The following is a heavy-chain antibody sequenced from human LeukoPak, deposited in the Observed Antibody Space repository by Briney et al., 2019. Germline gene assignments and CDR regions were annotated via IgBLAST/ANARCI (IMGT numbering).Heavy chain of an antibody. D-gene: IGHD1-26*01. CDR2: VSGGADST. V-gene: IGHV3-23*01. J-gene: IGHJ4*02. CDR3: AKTMGAIDHDC. CDR1: GFTFSNYA. Sequence: GGSLRLSCAASGFTFSNYAMSWVRQAPGKGLEWVSAVSGGADSTYYADSVKGRFTNSRDNSKNTLYLQMNSLRAEDTAVYYCAKTMGAIDHDCWGQGTLVTVSS.